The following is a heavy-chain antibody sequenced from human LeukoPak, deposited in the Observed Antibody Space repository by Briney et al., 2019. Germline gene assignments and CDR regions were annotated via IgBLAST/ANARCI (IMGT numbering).Heavy chain of an antibody. V-gene: IGHV3-23*01. CDR1: GFTFSTYT. J-gene: IGHJ3*02. D-gene: IGHD2-2*03. CDR3: AQGGYFAFDM. CDR2: ISGSGGNT. Sequence: GGSLRLSCAASGFTFSTYTMSWVRQAPGKGLEWVSAISGSGGNTYYADSVKGRLTISRDNSKDTLYLQMDSLRAEDTAVYYCAQGGYFAFDMWGQGTMVTVSS.